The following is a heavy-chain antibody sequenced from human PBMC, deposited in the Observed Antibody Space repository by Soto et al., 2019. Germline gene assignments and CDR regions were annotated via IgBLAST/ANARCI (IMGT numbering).Heavy chain of an antibody. CDR3: AREYCTSRSCYGSDF. V-gene: IGHV1-18*01. CDR1: GYTFTDYG. Sequence: QVQLVQSGAEVKKPGASVKVSCKASGYTFTDYGISWVRQAPGQGLEWMGWISTYNGDTKYVEKFQGRVTMTRDTSTTTAYMELTSLTSDDTAAYYCAREYCTSRSCYGSDFWGQVTLVTVSS. J-gene: IGHJ4*02. CDR2: ISTYNGDT. D-gene: IGHD2-2*01.